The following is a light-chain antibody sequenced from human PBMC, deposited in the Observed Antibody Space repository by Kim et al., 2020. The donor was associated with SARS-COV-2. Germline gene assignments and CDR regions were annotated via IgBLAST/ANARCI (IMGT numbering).Light chain of an antibody. CDR2: QDS. CDR1: KLGDKY. V-gene: IGLV3-1*01. CDR3: QAWDSSIVV. J-gene: IGLJ2*01. Sequence: VSPGQTASITWSGEKLGDKYACWYQQKPGQSPVLVIYQDSKRPSGIPERFSGSNSGNTATLTISGTQAMDEADYYCQAWDSSIVVFGGGTQLTVL.